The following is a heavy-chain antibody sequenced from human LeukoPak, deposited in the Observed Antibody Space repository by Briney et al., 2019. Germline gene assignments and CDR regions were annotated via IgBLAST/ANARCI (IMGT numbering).Heavy chain of an antibody. CDR1: GFTFRDAW. V-gene: IGHV3-15*01. CDR3: ARGAPPQVVVVIDY. CDR2: IRSRADGGTA. J-gene: IGHJ4*02. Sequence: GGSLRLSCAASGFTFRDAWMTWVRQAPGKGLEWVGRIRSRADGGTAEYATAVEGRFTISRDNSKNTLYLQMNSLRAEDTAVYYCARGAPPQVVVVIDYWGQGTLVTVSS. D-gene: IGHD3-22*01.